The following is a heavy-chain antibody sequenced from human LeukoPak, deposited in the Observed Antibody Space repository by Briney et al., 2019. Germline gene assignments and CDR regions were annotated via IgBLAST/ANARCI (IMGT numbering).Heavy chain of an antibody. CDR1: GGTFSSYA. CDR3: ATDYVWGSYRPKFDY. Sequence: SVKVSYKASGGTFSSYAISWVRQAPGQGLEWMGGIIPIFGTANYAQKFQGRVTITADESTSTAYMELSSLRSEDTAVYYCATDYVWGSYRPKFDYWGQGTLVTVSS. V-gene: IGHV1-69*13. D-gene: IGHD3-16*02. CDR2: IIPIFGTA. J-gene: IGHJ4*02.